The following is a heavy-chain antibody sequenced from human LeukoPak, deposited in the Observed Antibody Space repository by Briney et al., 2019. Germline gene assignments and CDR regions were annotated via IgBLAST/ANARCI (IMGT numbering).Heavy chain of an antibody. CDR1: GYTFTSYY. V-gene: IGHV1-46*01. CDR3: ARDPTAMAVGVGMDV. Sequence: ASVKVSCKASGYTFTSYYMRWVRQAPGQGLEWMGIINPSGGSTSYVQKFQGRVTMTRDTSTNTVYMELSSLRSEDTAVYYCARDPTAMAVGVGMDVWGQGTTVTVSS. J-gene: IGHJ6*02. CDR2: INPSGGST. D-gene: IGHD5-18*01.